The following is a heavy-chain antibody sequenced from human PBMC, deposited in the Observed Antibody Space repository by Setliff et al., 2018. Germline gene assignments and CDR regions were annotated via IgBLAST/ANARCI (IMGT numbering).Heavy chain of an antibody. CDR2: INPYTGDT. Sequence: ASVKVSCKTSGYTFTDFYIQWVRQAPGQGLEWMGWINPYTGDTDYAPKFQGRVTVTRDTSVTTAHMDLTRLTSDDTAVYYCARGGSIYDHVWGSYRFVDSWGQGTPVTVSS. V-gene: IGHV1-2*02. J-gene: IGHJ4*02. CDR3: ARGGSIYDHVWGSYRFVDS. D-gene: IGHD3-16*02. CDR1: GYTFTDFY.